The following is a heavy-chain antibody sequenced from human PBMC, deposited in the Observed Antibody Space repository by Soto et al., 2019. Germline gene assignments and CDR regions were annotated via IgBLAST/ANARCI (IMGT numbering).Heavy chain of an antibody. V-gene: IGHV6-1*01. CDR1: GDRVSSNSAA. Sequence: SQTLSLTCALSGDRVSSNSAASHWIRQSPSRGIEWLGRTYYRSKWYNDYAVSVKSRITINPDTSKNQFSLQLNSVTPEDTAVYYCARARPQFGETPPDYYYYYGMDVWGQGTTVTVSS. CDR2: TYYRSKWYN. CDR3: ARARPQFGETPPDYYYYYGMDV. D-gene: IGHD3-10*01. J-gene: IGHJ6*02.